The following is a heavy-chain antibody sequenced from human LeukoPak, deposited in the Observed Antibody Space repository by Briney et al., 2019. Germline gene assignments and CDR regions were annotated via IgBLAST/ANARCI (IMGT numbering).Heavy chain of an antibody. V-gene: IGHV3-30-3*01. CDR3: AKDPSTPYSSSWYSGFFDY. D-gene: IGHD6-13*01. J-gene: IGHJ4*02. CDR2: ISYDGSNK. CDR1: GFTFSSYA. Sequence: PGRSLRLSCAASGFTFSSYAMHWVRQAPGKGLEWVAVISYDGSNKYYADSVKGRFTISRDNSKNTLYLQMNSLRAEDTAVYYCAKDPSTPYSSSWYSGFFDYWGQGTLVTVSS.